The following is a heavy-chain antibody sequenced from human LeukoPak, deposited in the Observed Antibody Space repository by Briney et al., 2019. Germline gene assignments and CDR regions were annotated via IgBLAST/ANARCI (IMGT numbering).Heavy chain of an antibody. CDR1: GGSFSGYY. Sequence: SETLSLTCAVYGGSFSGYYWSWTRQPPGKGLEWIGEINHSGSTNYNPSLKSRVTISVDTSKNQFSLKLSSVTAADTAVYYCARVPSRDCSSTSCYYYYYMDVWGKGTTVTVSS. CDR2: INHSGST. D-gene: IGHD2-2*01. V-gene: IGHV4-34*01. J-gene: IGHJ6*03. CDR3: ARVPSRDCSSTSCYYYYYMDV.